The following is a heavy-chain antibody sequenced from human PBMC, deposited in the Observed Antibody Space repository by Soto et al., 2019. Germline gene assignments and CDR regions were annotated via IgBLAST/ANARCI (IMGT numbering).Heavy chain of an antibody. CDR2: IIPIFDTT. J-gene: IGHJ6*02. V-gene: IGHV1-69*01. CDR3: ARGGVVNPAMAYCYYYGLEV. Sequence: QVQLVQSGAEVKKPGSSVKVSCKTSGDTSSSYAISWVRQAPGQGLEWMGGIIPIFDTTNYAQKFQGRVTVIADDPTSTACMWLSRLTSEDTAVYYCARGGVVNPAMAYCYYYGLEVWGQGTTVTVAS. CDR1: GDTSSSYA. D-gene: IGHD5-18*01.